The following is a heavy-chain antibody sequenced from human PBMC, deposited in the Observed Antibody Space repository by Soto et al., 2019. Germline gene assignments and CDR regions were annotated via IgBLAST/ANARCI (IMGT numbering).Heavy chain of an antibody. CDR1: GGTFSSYA. Sequence: QVQLVQSGAEVKKPGSSVKVSCKASGGTFSSYAISWVRQAPGQGLEWMGGIIPIFGTANYAEKFQGRVTITADESTSRAEKELSNTRSEDTAVDYCARGGSWSYAFDYWGQGTLVTVSS. V-gene: IGHV1-69*01. CDR3: ARGGSWSYAFDY. CDR2: IIPIFGTA. J-gene: IGHJ4*02. D-gene: IGHD3-10*01.